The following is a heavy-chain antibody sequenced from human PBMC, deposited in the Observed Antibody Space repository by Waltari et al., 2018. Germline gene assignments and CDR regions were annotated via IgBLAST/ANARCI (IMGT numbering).Heavy chain of an antibody. J-gene: IGHJ3*02. D-gene: IGHD6-13*01. CDR1: GGSFRHYA. CDR2: IIPLFGKT. V-gene: IGHV1-69*01. CDR3: ARGSYSSSWFNLKAFHI. Sequence: QVQLLQSGAEVKKPGSSVKVSCKASGGSFRHYAISLVRQAPGQGLEWMGGIIPLFGKTNYAQKFQGRLTITADESTTIAYMDLSSLRFEDTAVYYCARGSYSSSWFNLKAFHIWGQGTMVTVSS.